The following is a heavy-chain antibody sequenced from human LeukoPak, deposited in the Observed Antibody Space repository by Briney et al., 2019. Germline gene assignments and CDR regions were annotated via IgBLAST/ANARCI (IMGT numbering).Heavy chain of an antibody. CDR3: VIWGDYDVLTGYYVPDY. J-gene: IGHJ4*02. V-gene: IGHV3-23*01. CDR1: GFTFSNYA. CDR2: ITGSGTST. D-gene: IGHD3-9*01. Sequence: GASLRLSCVASGFTFSNYAMSWVRQAPGKGLEWVSAITGSGTSTYYADSLKGRFTISRENSKNTVFLQMNSLRPEDTAIYYCVIWGDYDVLTGYYVPDYWGQGTLVTVSS.